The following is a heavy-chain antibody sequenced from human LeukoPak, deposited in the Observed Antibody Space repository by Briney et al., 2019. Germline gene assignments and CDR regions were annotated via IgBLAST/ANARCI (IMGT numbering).Heavy chain of an antibody. D-gene: IGHD4-23*01. CDR2: IKQDGSEK. CDR3: AREVYGGNSDGTFDY. J-gene: IGHJ4*02. CDR1: GFTFSSYW. Sequence: PGGSLRLSCAASGFTFSSYWMSWVRQAPGKGLEWVANIKQDGSEKYYVDSVKGRFTISRDNAKNSLYLQMNSLRAEDTAVYYCAREVYGGNSDGTFDYWGQGTLVTVSS. V-gene: IGHV3-7*01.